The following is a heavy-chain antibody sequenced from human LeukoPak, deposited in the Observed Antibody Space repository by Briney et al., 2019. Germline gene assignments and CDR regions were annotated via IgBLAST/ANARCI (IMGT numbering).Heavy chain of an antibody. V-gene: IGHV4-59*01. Sequence: PSETLSLTCTVSGGSISSYYWSWIRQPPGKGLEWIGYIYYSGSTNYNPSLKSRVTISVDTSKNQFSLKLSSVTAADTAVYYCARASYYYDSGEVDAFDIWGQGTMVTVSS. D-gene: IGHD3-22*01. CDR3: ARASYYYDSGEVDAFDI. CDR2: IYYSGST. J-gene: IGHJ3*02. CDR1: GGSISSYY.